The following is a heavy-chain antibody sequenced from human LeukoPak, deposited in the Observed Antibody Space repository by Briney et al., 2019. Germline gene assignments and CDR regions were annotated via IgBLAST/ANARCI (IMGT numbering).Heavy chain of an antibody. D-gene: IGHD1-26*01. CDR3: ARAQGTIVGAPFAFDI. J-gene: IGHJ3*02. CDR1: GGSVSSHY. V-gene: IGHV4-59*02. CDR2: MYYSGST. Sequence: PSESLSLTCTVSGGSVSSHYWSWIRQPPGKGLEWIGYMYYSGSTNYNPSLKSRVTISVDTSKNQFSLKLSSVTAADTAVYYCARAQGTIVGAPFAFDIWGQGTMVT.